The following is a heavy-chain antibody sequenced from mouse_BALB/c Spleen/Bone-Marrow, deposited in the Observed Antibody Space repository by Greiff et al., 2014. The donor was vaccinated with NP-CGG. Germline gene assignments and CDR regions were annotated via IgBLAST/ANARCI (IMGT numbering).Heavy chain of an antibody. Sequence: QVQLQQSGAEQVRPGSSVKISCKASGYPFSSYWMNWVKQRPGQGLEWIGQIYPGDGETNYNGKFKGNATLTADKSSSTAYMQLISLTSEDSAVYFCARKYGDYWGQGTTLTVSS. CDR3: ARKYGDY. D-gene: IGHD2-10*02. J-gene: IGHJ2*01. V-gene: IGHV1-80*01. CDR2: IYPGDGET. CDR1: GYPFSSYW.